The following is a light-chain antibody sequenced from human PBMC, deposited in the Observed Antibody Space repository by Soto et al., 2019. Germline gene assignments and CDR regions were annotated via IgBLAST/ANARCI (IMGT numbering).Light chain of an antibody. Sequence: QSALTQPASVSGSPGQSITISCTGTRSDIGAYNFVSWYQQHPGEVPKLILSDVNVRPSGVSNRFSVSKSGNTASLTISGLRAEDEADYYFTSWTTSTTMIFGGGTKVTVL. CDR1: RSDIGAYNF. V-gene: IGLV2-14*03. J-gene: IGLJ2*01. CDR2: DVN. CDR3: TSWTTSTTMI.